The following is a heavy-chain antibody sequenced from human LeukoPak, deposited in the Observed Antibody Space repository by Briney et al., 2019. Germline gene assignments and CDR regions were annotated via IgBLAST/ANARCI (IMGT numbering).Heavy chain of an antibody. CDR2: FDPEDGET. J-gene: IGHJ3*02. V-gene: IGHV1-24*01. CDR1: GYTLTELS. Sequence: ASVKVSCKVSGYTLTELSMHWVRQAPGKGLEWMGGFDPEDGETIYAQKFQGRVTMTEDTSTDTAYMELSSLRSEDTAVYYCAREPIGYYDSSGYYLWNIWGQGTMVTVSS. D-gene: IGHD3-22*01. CDR3: AREPIGYYDSSGYYLWNI.